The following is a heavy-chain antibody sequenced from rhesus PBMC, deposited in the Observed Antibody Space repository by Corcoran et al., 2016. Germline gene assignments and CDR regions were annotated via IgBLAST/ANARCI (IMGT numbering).Heavy chain of an antibody. V-gene: IGHV3-136*01. D-gene: IGHD5-12*01. CDR3: TRSRGYSYSFPSYFDY. CDR2: ISYTGKTI. J-gene: IGHJ4*01. Sequence: EVQLVESGGGLVQPGGSLRLSCAASGFTFSSYDMSWVRQAPGKGLEWVSYISYTGKTIYSADSLKGRFTISRDNAKNSLSLQMSSLRAEDTAVYYCTRSRGYSYSFPSYFDYWGQGVLVTVSS. CDR1: GFTFSSYD.